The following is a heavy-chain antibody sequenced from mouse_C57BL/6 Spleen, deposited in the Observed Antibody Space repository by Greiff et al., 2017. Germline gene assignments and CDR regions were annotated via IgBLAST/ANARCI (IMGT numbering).Heavy chain of an antibody. CDR1: CYSFTDYN. D-gene: IGHD1-1*01. CDR2: INPNYGTT. Sequence: EVQLQQSGPELVKPGASVKISCQASCYSFTDYNMNCVKPSNGKSLEWIGVINPNYGTTSYNQKFKGKATLAVDQSSSTAYMQLNSLTSEDSAVYYCARSGYYGSSWYCEVWGTGTTVTVAS. J-gene: IGHJ1*03. V-gene: IGHV1-39*01. CDR3: ARSGYYGSSWYCEV.